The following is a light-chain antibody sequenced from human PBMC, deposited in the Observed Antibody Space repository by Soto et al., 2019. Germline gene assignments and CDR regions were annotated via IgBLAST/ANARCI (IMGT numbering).Light chain of an antibody. V-gene: IGKV3-20*01. CDR2: GAS. CDR1: PSVSGSN. Sequence: EIVLTQSPGTLSLSPGERATLSCRASPSVSGSNLAWYQQKPGQAPRLVIYGASSRATGIPDRFSGSGSGTDFTLIINRLEPEDVAIYYCQQYGGSPRITFGQGTRLEIK. J-gene: IGKJ5*01. CDR3: QQYGGSPRIT.